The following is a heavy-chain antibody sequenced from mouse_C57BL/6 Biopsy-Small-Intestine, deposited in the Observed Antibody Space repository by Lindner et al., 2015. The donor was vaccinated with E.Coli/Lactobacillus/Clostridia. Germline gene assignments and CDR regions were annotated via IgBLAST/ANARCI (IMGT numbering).Heavy chain of an antibody. CDR3: ARCWDGYYFDY. CDR1: GYTFTNYW. Sequence: VQLQESGAELVRPGTSLKMSCKASGYTFTNYWIGWAKQRPGHGLEWIGDIYPGGGYTNYNGKFKGKATLTADKSSSTAYMQLSSLTSEDSAVYFCARCWDGYYFDYWGQGTTLTVSS. D-gene: IGHD4-1*01. J-gene: IGHJ2*01. V-gene: IGHV1-63*01. CDR2: IYPGGGYT.